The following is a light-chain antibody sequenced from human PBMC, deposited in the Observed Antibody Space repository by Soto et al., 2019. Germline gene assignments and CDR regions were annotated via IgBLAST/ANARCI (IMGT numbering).Light chain of an antibody. V-gene: IGKV3-20*01. Sequence: EIVLTQSPATLSLSPGERGTLSCRASQSVNSAYLAWYQQKPGQAPRLLIYGASRRATGIPDRFSNSGSGTDFTLTINSLQPEDFAVYYCQQFDSLPYTFGQGTKLQIK. CDR2: GAS. CDR1: QSVNSAY. J-gene: IGKJ2*01. CDR3: QQFDSLPYT.